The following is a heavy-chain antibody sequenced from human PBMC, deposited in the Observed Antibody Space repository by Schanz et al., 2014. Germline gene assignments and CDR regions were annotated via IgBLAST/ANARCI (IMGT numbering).Heavy chain of an antibody. J-gene: IGHJ4*02. CDR1: RSTFSSYG. CDR3: ARGGYSSGWYDRDIAHFDY. D-gene: IGHD6-19*01. Sequence: QVQLVQSGAEVKKPGSSMKVSCKASRSTFSSYGITWVRQAPGQGLEWMGWINGYNGHTLYAQKFQGRVTMTTDTSTSTSYMELTSLRFDDTAVYYCARGGYSSGWYDRDIAHFDYWGQGTLVIVSS. V-gene: IGHV1-18*01. CDR2: INGYNGHT.